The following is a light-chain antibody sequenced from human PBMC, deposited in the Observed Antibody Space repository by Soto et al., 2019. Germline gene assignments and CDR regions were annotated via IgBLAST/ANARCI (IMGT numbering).Light chain of an antibody. Sequence: QSVLTQPASVSGSPGQSITISCTGTSSDVGGYNYVSWYQQHPGKAPKLMIYDVSNRPSGVSNRFSGSKSGNTASLTISGLQAEDEAGYYCSSYTSSSPLWVFGTGTKLTVL. CDR2: DVS. CDR1: SSDVGGYNY. J-gene: IGLJ1*01. V-gene: IGLV2-14*01. CDR3: SSYTSSSPLWV.